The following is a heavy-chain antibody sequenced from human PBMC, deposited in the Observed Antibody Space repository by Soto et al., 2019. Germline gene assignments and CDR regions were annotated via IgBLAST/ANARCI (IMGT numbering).Heavy chain of an antibody. CDR2: INQGGSEE. CDR3: ATDRGSNTFGC. V-gene: IGHV3-7*01. J-gene: IGHJ4*02. Sequence: GGSLRLSCAASGFTFSRSWMVWVRQAPGKGLEWLASINQGGSEEHYVDSVKGRFTISRDNAKNSLYLQMISLRADDTAVYYCATDRGSNTFGCWGEGRLVTVSS. CDR1: GFTFSRSW.